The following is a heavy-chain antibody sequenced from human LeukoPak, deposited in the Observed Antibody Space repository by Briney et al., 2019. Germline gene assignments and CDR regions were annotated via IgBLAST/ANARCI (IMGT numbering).Heavy chain of an antibody. J-gene: IGHJ4*02. Sequence: ASVTVSCKASGGTFSSYAISWVRQAPGQGLEWMGGIIPIFGTANYAQKFQGRVTITADESTSTAYMELSSLRSEDTAVYYCASSLAYCGGDCYPYFDYWGQGTLVTVSS. CDR1: GGTFSSYA. CDR2: IIPIFGTA. CDR3: ASSLAYCGGDCYPYFDY. D-gene: IGHD2-21*02. V-gene: IGHV1-69*13.